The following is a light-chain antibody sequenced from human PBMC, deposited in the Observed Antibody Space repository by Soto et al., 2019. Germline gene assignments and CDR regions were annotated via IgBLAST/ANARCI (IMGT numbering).Light chain of an antibody. J-gene: IGKJ5*01. CDR3: QQSYSAPIT. Sequence: EMVMTQSPATLSVSPWGRGTLSCRASQNISRSLAWYQQKPGQGPSLLIYGTSTRAGGVPARFSGGGSGTEFTLTISSLQPEDFAAYYCQQSYSAPITFGQGTRLEIK. V-gene: IGKV3-15*01. CDR2: GTS. CDR1: QNISRS.